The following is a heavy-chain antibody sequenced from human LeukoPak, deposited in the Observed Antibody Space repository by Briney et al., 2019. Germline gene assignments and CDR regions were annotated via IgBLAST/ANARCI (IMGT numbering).Heavy chain of an antibody. CDR3: ARDSDSSSWYNWFDP. CDR1: GYTFTGYY. D-gene: IGHD6-13*01. Sequence: GASVKVSCTASGYTFTGYYMHWVRQAPGQGLEWMGRINPNSGGTNYAQKFQGRVTMTRDTSISTAYMELSRLRSDDTAVCYCARDSDSSSWYNWFDPWGQGTLVTVSS. V-gene: IGHV1-2*06. CDR2: INPNSGGT. J-gene: IGHJ5*02.